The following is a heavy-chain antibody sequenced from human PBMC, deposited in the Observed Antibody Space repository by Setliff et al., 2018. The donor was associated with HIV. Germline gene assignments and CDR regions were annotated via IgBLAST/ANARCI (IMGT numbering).Heavy chain of an antibody. CDR1: GFTFSSYA. J-gene: IGHJ4*02. Sequence: GSLRLSCAASGFTFSSYAMHWVRQAPGKGLEWVAVISYDGSNKYYADSVKGRFTISRDNSKNTLYLQMNSLRAEDTAVYYCARDPHIAVAGIDYWGQGTLVTVSS. CDR2: ISYDGSNK. V-gene: IGHV3-30*04. CDR3: ARDPHIAVAGIDY. D-gene: IGHD6-19*01.